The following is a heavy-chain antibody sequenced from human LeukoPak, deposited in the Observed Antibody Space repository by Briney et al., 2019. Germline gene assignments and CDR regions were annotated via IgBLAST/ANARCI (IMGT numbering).Heavy chain of an antibody. V-gene: IGHV3-13*01. CDR3: ARGPTHLYYGMDV. D-gene: IGHD1-1*01. CDR1: GFTVSNSD. CDR2: IGVAGDT. Sequence: SLRLSCAASGFTVSNSDIHWVRQSTGGGLEWVSTIGVAGDTYYSASVKGRFTISRDNARNSLFLQMFSLKAEDTAVYYCARGPTHLYYGMDVWGPGTTVTVSS. J-gene: IGHJ6*02.